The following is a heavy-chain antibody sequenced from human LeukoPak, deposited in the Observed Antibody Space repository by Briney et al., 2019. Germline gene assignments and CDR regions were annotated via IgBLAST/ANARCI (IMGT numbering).Heavy chain of an antibody. J-gene: IGHJ4*02. D-gene: IGHD3-16*01. CDR2: IYSGGST. CDR3: ARDGRYDSTPSDY. CDR1: GFTFSDHY. Sequence: GGSLRLSCAASGFTFSDHYIDWVRQAPGKGLEWVSVIYSGGSTYYADSVKGRFTISRDNSKNTLYLQMNSLRAEDTAVYYCARDGRYDSTPSDYWGQGTLVTVSS. V-gene: IGHV3-53*01.